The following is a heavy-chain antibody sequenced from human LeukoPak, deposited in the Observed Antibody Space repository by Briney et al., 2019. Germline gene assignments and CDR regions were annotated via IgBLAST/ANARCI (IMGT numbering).Heavy chain of an antibody. J-gene: IGHJ6*02. CDR2: ISSSSSYK. CDR3: ARVGRGYSYGYRDYYGMDV. Sequence: GRSLRLSCAASGFTFSSYGMHWVRQAPGKGLEWVSFISSSSSYKYHADSVKGRFTISRDNAKNSLYLQMNSLRAEDTAVYYCARVGRGYSYGYRDYYGMDVWGQGTTVTVSS. CDR1: GFTFSSYG. D-gene: IGHD5-18*01. V-gene: IGHV3-21*01.